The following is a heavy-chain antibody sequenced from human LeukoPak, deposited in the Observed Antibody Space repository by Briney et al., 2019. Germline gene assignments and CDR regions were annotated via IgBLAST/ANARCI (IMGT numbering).Heavy chain of an antibody. V-gene: IGHV4-31*03. CDR1: GGPISSGGYY. D-gene: IGHD4-11*01. Sequence: SETLSLTCTVSGGPISSGGYYWSWIRQHPGKGLEWIGYIYYSGSTYYNPSLKSRVTISVDTSKNQFSLKLSSVTAADTAVYYCARGPMTTWEDWFDPWGQGTLVTVSS. J-gene: IGHJ5*02. CDR3: ARGPMTTWEDWFDP. CDR2: IYYSGST.